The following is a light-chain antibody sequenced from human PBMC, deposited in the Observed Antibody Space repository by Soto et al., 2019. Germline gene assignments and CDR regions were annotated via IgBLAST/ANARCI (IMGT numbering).Light chain of an antibody. V-gene: IGKV1-27*01. CDR2: AAS. CDR3: KKYNIATWT. CDR1: QGISNY. Sequence: DIQMTQSPSSLSASVGDRVTITCRASQGISNYVAWYQQKPGKVPKLLIYAASSLQSGVPSRFSGSGSGTDFTLTSSSLQTEDVGTYYCKKYNIATWTFGQGTKVDI. J-gene: IGKJ1*01.